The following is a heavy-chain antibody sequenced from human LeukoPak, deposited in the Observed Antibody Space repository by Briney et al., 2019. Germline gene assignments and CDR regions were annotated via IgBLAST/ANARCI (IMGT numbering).Heavy chain of an antibody. CDR1: GFTFSDYY. J-gene: IGHJ4*02. Sequence: GGSLRLSCAASGFTFSDYYMSWIRQAPGKGLEWVSCISSNGSAIYYTDSVKGRFTISRDNAKNSLYLQMNSLRVEDTAVYYCARADGAVAAIFDYWGRGNLVTVSS. V-gene: IGHV3-11*01. CDR2: ISSNGSAI. CDR3: ARADGAVAAIFDY. D-gene: IGHD6-19*01.